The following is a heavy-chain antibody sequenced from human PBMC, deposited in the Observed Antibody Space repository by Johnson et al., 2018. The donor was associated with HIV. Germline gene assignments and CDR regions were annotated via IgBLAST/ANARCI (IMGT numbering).Heavy chain of an antibody. D-gene: IGHD6-19*01. CDR1: GFSFSTYD. Sequence: VQLVESGGGVVQPGGSLRLSCAASGFSFSTYDLHWVRQAPGKGLEWVTFIQYDGSNKYYADSVKGRFTISRDNSKNTLYLQMNSLRAEDTAVYYCARISGWYSPAFDIWGQGTMVTVSS. CDR3: ARISGWYSPAFDI. CDR2: IQYDGSNK. J-gene: IGHJ3*02. V-gene: IGHV3-30*02.